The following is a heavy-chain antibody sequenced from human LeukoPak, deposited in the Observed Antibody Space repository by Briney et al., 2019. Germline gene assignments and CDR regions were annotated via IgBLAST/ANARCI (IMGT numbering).Heavy chain of an antibody. V-gene: IGHV4-39*07. D-gene: IGHD5-24*01. Sequence: SETLSLTCTLSGGSISSSSYYWGWIRQPPGKGLEWIGSIYYSGSTYYNPSLKSRVTISVDTSKNQFSLKLSSVTAADTAVYYCAGERNGYNPDWGQGTLVTVSS. CDR3: AGERNGYNPD. J-gene: IGHJ4*02. CDR2: IYYSGST. CDR1: GGSISSSSYY.